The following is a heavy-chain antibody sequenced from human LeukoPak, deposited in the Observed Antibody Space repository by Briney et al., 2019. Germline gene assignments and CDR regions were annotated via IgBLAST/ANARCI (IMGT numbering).Heavy chain of an antibody. CDR2: ISGSGGST. V-gene: IGHV3-23*01. D-gene: IGHD2-2*02. J-gene: IGHJ5*02. CDR1: GFTFSSYA. Sequence: GGSLRLSCAASGFTFSSYAMSWVRQAPGKGLEWVSAISGSGGSTYYADSVKGRFTISRDNSKNTLYLQMNSLRAEDTAVYYCAESVVPAAIWNWFDPWGQGTLVTVSS. CDR3: AESVVPAAIWNWFDP.